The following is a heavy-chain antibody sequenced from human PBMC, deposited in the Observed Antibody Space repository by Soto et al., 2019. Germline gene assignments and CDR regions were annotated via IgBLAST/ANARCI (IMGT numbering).Heavy chain of an antibody. V-gene: IGHV1-3*01. CDR1: GYTFTRYT. Sequence: ASVKVSCKNSGYTFTRYTMNWVRQNPGQRLEWMGWINPDNGNTKSSQKFQDRVIITRDTSASTAYMDLSSLRSEDTAVYYCARGIATGQLDPWGQGTLVTVSS. J-gene: IGHJ5*02. CDR3: ARGIATGQLDP. D-gene: IGHD2-15*01. CDR2: INPDNGNT.